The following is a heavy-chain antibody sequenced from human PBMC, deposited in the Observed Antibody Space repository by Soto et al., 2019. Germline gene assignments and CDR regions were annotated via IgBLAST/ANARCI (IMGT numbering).Heavy chain of an antibody. CDR2: IYYSGST. V-gene: IGHV4-59*01. D-gene: IGHD3-9*01. CDR3: ARVPGTYYDILTGYLPTDAFDI. J-gene: IGHJ3*02. Sequence: PSETLSLTCTVSGGSISSYYWSWIRQPPGKGLEWIGYIYYSGSTNYNPSLKSRVTISVDTSKNQFSLKLSSVTAADTAVYYCARVPGTYYDILTGYLPTDAFDIWGQGTMVT. CDR1: GGSISSYY.